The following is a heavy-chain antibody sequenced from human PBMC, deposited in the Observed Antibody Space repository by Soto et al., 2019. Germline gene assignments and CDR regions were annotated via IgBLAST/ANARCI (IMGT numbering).Heavy chain of an antibody. Sequence: PSETLSLTCTVSGGSISSSSYYWGWIRQPPGKGLEWSGSIYYSGSTYYNPSLKSRVTISVDTSKNQFSLKLSSVTAADTAVYYCAAGLVVPAAIQGLFDYWGQGTLVTVSS. CDR1: GGSISSSSYY. J-gene: IGHJ4*02. CDR3: AAGLVVPAAIQGLFDY. CDR2: IYYSGST. D-gene: IGHD2-2*02. V-gene: IGHV4-39*01.